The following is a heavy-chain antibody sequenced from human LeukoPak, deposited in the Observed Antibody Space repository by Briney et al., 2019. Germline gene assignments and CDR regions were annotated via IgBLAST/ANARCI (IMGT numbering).Heavy chain of an antibody. D-gene: IGHD3-10*01. CDR2: IYHSGST. CDR3: ASGGFGELFPTTFDY. CDR1: GYSISSGYY. Sequence: PSETLSLTCTVSGYSISSGYYWGWIRQPPGKGLEWIGSIYHSGSTYYNPSLKSRVTISVDTSKNQFSLKLSSVTAADTAVYYCASGGFGELFPTTFDYWGQGTLVTVSS. V-gene: IGHV4-38-2*02. J-gene: IGHJ4*02.